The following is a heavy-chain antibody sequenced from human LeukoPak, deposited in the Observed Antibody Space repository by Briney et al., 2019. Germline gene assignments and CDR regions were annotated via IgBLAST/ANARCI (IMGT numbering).Heavy chain of an antibody. Sequence: ASVKVSCKSSGYTFTSYYMHWVRPAPGQGLAWMGIINPSGGSTSYAQKFQGRGTMTRDTSTSTVYMELSSLRPEDTAVYYCARAFLPDDAFDIWGQGTMVTVSS. CDR3: ARAFLPDDAFDI. J-gene: IGHJ3*02. V-gene: IGHV1-46*01. CDR2: INPSGGST. CDR1: GYTFTSYY.